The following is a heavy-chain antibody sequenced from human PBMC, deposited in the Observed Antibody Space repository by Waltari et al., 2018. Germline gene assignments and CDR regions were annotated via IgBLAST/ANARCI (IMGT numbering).Heavy chain of an antibody. Sequence: QVQLQESGPGLVKPSQTLSLTCTVSGGSISSGGYYWSWIRQHPGKGLEWIGYIYYSGSTYYNPSLKSLVTLSVDTSKNQCSLKLSSVTAADTAVYYCARDDCSGGSCYSGDSSAPFGYWGQGTLVTVSS. D-gene: IGHD2-15*01. J-gene: IGHJ4*02. V-gene: IGHV4-31*01. CDR3: ARDDCSGGSCYSGDSSAPFGY. CDR2: IYYSGST. CDR1: GGSISSGGYY.